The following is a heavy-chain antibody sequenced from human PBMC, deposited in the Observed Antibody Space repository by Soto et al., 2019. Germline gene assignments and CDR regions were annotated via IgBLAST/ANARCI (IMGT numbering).Heavy chain of an antibody. CDR3: AKDPRGYSYGYI. V-gene: IGHV3-30*18. D-gene: IGHD5-18*01. Sequence: GGSLRLSCAASGFTFSSYGMHWVRQAPGKGLEWVAVISYDGSNKYYADSVKGRFTISRDNSKNTLYLQMNSLRAEDTAVYYCAKDPRGYSYGYIWGQGTLVTVSS. J-gene: IGHJ4*02. CDR2: ISYDGSNK. CDR1: GFTFSSYG.